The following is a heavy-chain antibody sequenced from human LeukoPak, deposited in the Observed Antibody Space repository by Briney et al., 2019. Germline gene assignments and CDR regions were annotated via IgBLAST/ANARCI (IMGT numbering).Heavy chain of an antibody. V-gene: IGHV4-34*01. CDR1: GGSFSGYY. D-gene: IGHD3-22*01. CDR2: INHSGST. J-gene: IGHJ4*02. CDR3: ARGRSQYYYDSSGYYFDY. Sequence: SETLSPTCAVYGGSFSGYYWSWIRQPPGKGLEWIGEINHSGSTNYNPSLKSRVTISVDTSKNQFSLKLSSVTAADTAVYYCARGRSQYYYDSSGYYFDYWGQGTLVTVSS.